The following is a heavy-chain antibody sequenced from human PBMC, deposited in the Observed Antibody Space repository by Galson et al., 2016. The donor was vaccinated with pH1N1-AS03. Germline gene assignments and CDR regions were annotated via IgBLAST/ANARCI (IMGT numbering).Heavy chain of an antibody. CDR1: GFTFSSYE. J-gene: IGHJ4*02. V-gene: IGHV3-48*03. Sequence: SLRLSCAVSGFTFSSYEMNWVRQAPGKGLEWVSYISSSGSTIYYADSVKGRFTISRDNAKNSLYLQMNSLRAEDTAVYYCWAAVVIVDYWGQGTLATVSS. CDR2: ISSSGSTI. CDR3: WAAVVIVDY. D-gene: IGHD6-19*01.